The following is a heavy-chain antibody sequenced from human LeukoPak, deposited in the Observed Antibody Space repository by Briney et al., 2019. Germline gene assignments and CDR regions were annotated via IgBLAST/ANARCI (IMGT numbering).Heavy chain of an antibody. CDR1: GFTFSSYW. V-gene: IGHV3-21*01. CDR3: AKDQPEAYFDY. CDR2: ISSSSNYI. J-gene: IGHJ4*02. Sequence: GGSLRLSCAASGFTFSSYWMSWVRQAPGKGREWVSSISSSSNYIYYADSVKGRFTISRDNAKNTLYLQMNSLRAEDAALYYCAKDQPEAYFDYWGQGTLVTVSS. D-gene: IGHD1-14*01.